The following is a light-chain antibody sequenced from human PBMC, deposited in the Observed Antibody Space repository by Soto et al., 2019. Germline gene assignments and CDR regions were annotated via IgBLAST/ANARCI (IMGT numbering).Light chain of an antibody. Sequence: DIQMTQSPSSLSAAVGDRFTMTCLTSQSISGYLNWYQQKPGKAPELVIYAASTLQSGVPSRFSGSGSGTDFTLTISSLQPEDFATYFCQQSYTAPITFGQGTRLEIK. V-gene: IGKV1-39*01. J-gene: IGKJ5*01. CDR2: AAS. CDR3: QQSYTAPIT. CDR1: QSISGY.